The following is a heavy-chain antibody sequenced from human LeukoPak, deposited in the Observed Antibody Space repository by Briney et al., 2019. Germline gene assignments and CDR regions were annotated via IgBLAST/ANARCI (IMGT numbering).Heavy chain of an antibody. Sequence: PSETLSLTCTVSGGSISSYCWSWIRQPTGKGLEWIGYVYYSGSTNYNPSLKSRVTISVDTSKNQFSLKLSSVTAADTAVYYCARGQWLPPAWYFDLWGRGTLVTVSS. CDR1: GGSISSYC. J-gene: IGHJ2*01. V-gene: IGHV4-59*01. D-gene: IGHD6-19*01. CDR3: ARGQWLPPAWYFDL. CDR2: VYYSGST.